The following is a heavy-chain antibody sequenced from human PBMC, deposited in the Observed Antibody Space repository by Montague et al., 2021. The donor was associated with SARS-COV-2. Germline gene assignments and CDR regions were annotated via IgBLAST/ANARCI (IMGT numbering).Heavy chain of an antibody. D-gene: IGHD4-17*01. Sequence: SETLSLTCTVSGGSISSSSYYWGWIRQPPGKGLEWIGSIYYSGSTYYXPSLKSRVTISVDTSKNQFSLKLSSVTAADTAVYYCARDGGTVTTFLGVGYVGGGLNWFDPWGQGTLVTVSS. J-gene: IGHJ5*02. CDR1: GGSISSSSYY. CDR3: ARDGGTVTTFLGVGYVGGGLNWFDP. CDR2: IYYSGST. V-gene: IGHV4-39*07.